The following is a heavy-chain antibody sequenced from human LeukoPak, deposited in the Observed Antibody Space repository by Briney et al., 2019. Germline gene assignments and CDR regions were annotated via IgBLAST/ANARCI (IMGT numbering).Heavy chain of an antibody. CDR3: ARHDTGPDYYYYYYMDV. V-gene: IGHV1-46*01. CDR2: INPSGGST. J-gene: IGHJ6*03. D-gene: IGHD1-1*01. Sequence: GASVKVSCKASGYTFTSYYMHWVRQAPGQGLEWMGIINPSGGSTSYAQKFQGRVTMTRDMSTSTVYMELSSLRSEDTAVYYCARHDTGPDYYYYYYMDVWGKGTTVTVSS. CDR1: GYTFTSYY.